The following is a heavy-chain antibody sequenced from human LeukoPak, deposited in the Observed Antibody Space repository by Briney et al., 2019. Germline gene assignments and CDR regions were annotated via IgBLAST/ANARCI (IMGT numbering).Heavy chain of an antibody. CDR2: IIPILNIA. CDR3: ARELGYCRGGSCYGTPHVFDI. CDR1: GGTFSSYA. V-gene: IGHV1-69*04. Sequence: ASVKVSCKASGGTFSSYAISWVRQAPGQGLEWMGRIIPILNIANYAQSFQGRVTITADKSTSTAYMELSSLRSEDTAVYYCARELGYCRGGSCYGTPHVFDIWGQGTMVTVSS. J-gene: IGHJ3*02. D-gene: IGHD2-15*01.